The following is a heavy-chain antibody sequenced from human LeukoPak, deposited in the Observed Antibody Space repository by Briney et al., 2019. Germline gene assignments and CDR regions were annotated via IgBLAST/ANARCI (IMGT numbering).Heavy chain of an antibody. D-gene: IGHD2-15*01. CDR3: AKSSLVTPYDY. CDR1: GFTFSSYA. J-gene: IGHJ4*02. CDR2: ISGSGGST. V-gene: IGHV3-23*01. Sequence: PGGSLRLSCAASGFTFSSYAMGWVRQAPGKGLGWVSSISGSGGSTYYADYVKGRFTISRDNSKNTLDLQMNSLRAEDTAVYYCAKSSLVTPYDYWGQGTLVSVSS.